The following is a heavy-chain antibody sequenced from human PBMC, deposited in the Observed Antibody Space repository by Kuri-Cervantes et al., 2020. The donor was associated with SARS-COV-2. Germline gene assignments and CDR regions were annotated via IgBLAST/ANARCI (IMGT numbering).Heavy chain of an antibody. CDR3: ARGQVGTLPFSYYFDY. CDR1: GGSISSGSYY. V-gene: IGHV4-61*09. Sequence: LRLSCTVSGGSISSGSYYWSWIRQPAGKGLEWIGHIYTSGSTNYNPSLKSRVTISVDTSKNQFSLKLSSVTAADTAVYYCARGQVGTLPFSYYFDYWGQGTLVTVSS. CDR2: IYTSGST. D-gene: IGHD2-21*02. J-gene: IGHJ4*02.